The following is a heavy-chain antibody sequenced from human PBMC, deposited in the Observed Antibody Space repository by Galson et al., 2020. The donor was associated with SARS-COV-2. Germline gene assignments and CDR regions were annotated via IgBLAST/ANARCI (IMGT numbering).Heavy chain of an antibody. CDR2: IINSGIDT. CDR3: AKAPLTACGGARCYPFDY. J-gene: IGHJ4*02. D-gene: IGHD2-15*01. V-gene: IGHV3-23*01. CDR1: GFTFDNYA. Sequence: GGSLRLSCSASGFTFDNYAMTWVRQVPGKGLEWVSSIINSGIDTYYAPSVKDRFTISRDNSQNMVYLQMNNLRAEDTALYYCAKAPLTACGGARCYPFDYWGRGTLVIVSS.